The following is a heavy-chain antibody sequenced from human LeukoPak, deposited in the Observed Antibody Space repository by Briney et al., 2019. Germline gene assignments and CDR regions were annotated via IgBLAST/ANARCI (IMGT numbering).Heavy chain of an antibody. Sequence: GGSLRLSCAASGFTFSDYYMTWIRQAPGKGLEWVSYISSSGSTIYYPDSVKGRFTISRDNAKNSLYLQMNSLRAGDTAVYYCARSYHRSWFDPWGQGTLVTVSS. CDR1: GFTFSDYY. CDR2: ISSSGSTI. CDR3: ARSYHRSWFDP. V-gene: IGHV3-11*01. J-gene: IGHJ5*02. D-gene: IGHD2-2*01.